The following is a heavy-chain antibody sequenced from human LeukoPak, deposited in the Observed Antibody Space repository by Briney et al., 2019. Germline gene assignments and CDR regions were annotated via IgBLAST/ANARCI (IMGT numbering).Heavy chain of an antibody. CDR1: GGSISSGDCY. CDR3: ARGDGSGYPVDY. J-gene: IGHJ4*02. V-gene: IGHV4-30-4*01. D-gene: IGHD3-22*01. Sequence: PSQTLSLTCTVSGGSISSGDCYWSWIRQPPGKGLEWIGYIYYSGSTYYNPSLKSRVTISVDTSKNQFSLKLSSVTAADTAVYYCARGDGSGYPVDYWGQGTLVTVSS. CDR2: IYYSGST.